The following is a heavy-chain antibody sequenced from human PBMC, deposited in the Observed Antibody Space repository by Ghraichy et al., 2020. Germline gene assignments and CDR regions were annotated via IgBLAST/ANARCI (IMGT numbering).Heavy chain of an antibody. Sequence: GESLNISCAASGFTFSSYAMSWVRQAPGKGLEWVSAISGSGGSTYYADSVKGRFTISRDNSKNTLYLQMNSLRAEDTAVYYCARKVCGGDCYYDYWGQGTLVTVSS. J-gene: IGHJ4*02. CDR3: ARKVCGGDCYYDY. V-gene: IGHV3-23*01. D-gene: IGHD2-21*02. CDR1: GFTFSSYA. CDR2: ISGSGGST.